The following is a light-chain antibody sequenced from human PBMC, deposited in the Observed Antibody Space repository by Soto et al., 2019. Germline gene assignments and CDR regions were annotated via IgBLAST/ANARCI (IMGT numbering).Light chain of an antibody. Sequence: EIVMTQSPATLSVSPGERTTLSFRSSQSVSSDLAWYHQKPGQAPRLLIYDTSTRATGIPARFSGSGSGTEFTLTISSLQSEDFAVYYCQQYNNWPPITFGQGTRLEIK. J-gene: IGKJ5*01. V-gene: IGKV3-15*01. CDR2: DTS. CDR3: QQYNNWPPIT. CDR1: QSVSSD.